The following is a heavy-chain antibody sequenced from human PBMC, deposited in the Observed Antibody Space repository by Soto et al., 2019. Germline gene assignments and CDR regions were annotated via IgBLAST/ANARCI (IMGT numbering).Heavy chain of an antibody. CDR3: ARVSCSSTSCYGIDY. Sequence: GGSLRLSCAVSGLTVSANVMSWVRQAPGKGLEWVSVVYSGGITNYADSVKGRFTISRDNSKNTLYLQLNSLRAEDTAVYYCARVSCSSTSCYGIDYWGQGTPVTVSS. D-gene: IGHD2-2*01. J-gene: IGHJ4*02. CDR2: VYSGGIT. V-gene: IGHV3-66*01. CDR1: GLTVSANV.